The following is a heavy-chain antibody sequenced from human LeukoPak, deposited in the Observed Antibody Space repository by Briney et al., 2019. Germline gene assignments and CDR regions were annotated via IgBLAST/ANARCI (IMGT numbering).Heavy chain of an antibody. Sequence: PSETLSLTCAVYGGSFSGYSWSWIRQPPGKGLEWIGEIIQSGSTNYNPSLKSRVTISVDTSKNQFSLKLSSVTAADTAVYYCARGCGSGYDFPTYYYGMDVWGQGTTVTVSS. J-gene: IGHJ6*02. D-gene: IGHD5-12*01. CDR3: ARGCGSGYDFPTYYYGMDV. CDR2: IIQSGST. CDR1: GGSFSGYS. V-gene: IGHV4-34*01.